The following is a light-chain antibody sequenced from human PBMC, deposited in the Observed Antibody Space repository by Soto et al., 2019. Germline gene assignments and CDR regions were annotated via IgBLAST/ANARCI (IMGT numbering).Light chain of an antibody. CDR1: QNVGNN. CDR3: QQFNNWPPWT. CDR2: GAS. J-gene: IGKJ1*01. V-gene: IGKV3-15*01. Sequence: EIVMTQSPATLSVSPGEIATLSCRASQNVGNNLVWYQQKPGQAPRLLIYGASTRAAGIPDRFSGSGSGTEFTLTISGLQSDDFAVYYCQQFNNWPPWTFGQGTKVEIK.